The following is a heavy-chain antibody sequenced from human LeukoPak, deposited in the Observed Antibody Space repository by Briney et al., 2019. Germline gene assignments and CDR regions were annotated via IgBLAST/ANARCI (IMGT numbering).Heavy chain of an antibody. CDR1: GFIFSNFA. CDR2: IGGVSESF. J-gene: IGHJ6*02. D-gene: IGHD3-10*01. V-gene: IGHV3-23*01. Sequence: GGSLRLSCAASGFIFSNFAMTWVRQAPGKGLEWVSIIGGVSESFYHADSVKGRFTVSRDNSKDTLYLQINNLRDEDTAVYYCARRWLGDPYGMDVWGQGTTVSVSS. CDR3: ARRWLGDPYGMDV.